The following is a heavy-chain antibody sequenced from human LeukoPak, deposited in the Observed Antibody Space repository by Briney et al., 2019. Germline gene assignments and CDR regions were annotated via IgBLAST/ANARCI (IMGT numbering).Heavy chain of an antibody. V-gene: IGHV3-48*01. J-gene: IGHJ4*02. Sequence: GGSLRLSCAASGFTFSSYSMNWVRQAPGKGLEWVSYISSNSSTIYYADSVKGRFTISRDNAKNSLYLQMNSLRAEDTAVYYCAKSNDFSYWGQGTLVTVSS. CDR1: GFTFSSYS. CDR3: AKSNDFSY. CDR2: ISSNSSTI.